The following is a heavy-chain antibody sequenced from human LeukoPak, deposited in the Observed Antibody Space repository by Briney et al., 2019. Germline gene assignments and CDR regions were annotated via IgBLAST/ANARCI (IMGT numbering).Heavy chain of an antibody. Sequence: SGGSLRLSCAASGFTFSSYSMNWVRQAPGKGLEWVSSISSSSSYIYYADSVKGRFTISRDNAKNSLYLQMNSLRAEDTAVYYCARDVSVLRYFDWLDYWGQGTLVTVSS. D-gene: IGHD3-9*01. J-gene: IGHJ4*02. V-gene: IGHV3-21*01. CDR1: GFTFSSYS. CDR3: ARDVSVLRYFDWLDY. CDR2: ISSSSSYI.